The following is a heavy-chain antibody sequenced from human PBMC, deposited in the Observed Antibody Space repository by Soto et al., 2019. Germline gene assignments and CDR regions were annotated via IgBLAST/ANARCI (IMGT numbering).Heavy chain of an antibody. Sequence: EVQLVESGGGLVQPGRSLRLSCAASGFTFDDYAMHWVRQAPGKGLEWVSGISWNSGSIGYADSVKGRFTISRDNAKNSLYLQMNRLRAEDTALYYCAKDNYPGYWGQGTPVTVSS. CDR2: ISWNSGSI. V-gene: IGHV3-9*01. J-gene: IGHJ4*02. CDR3: AKDNYPGY. D-gene: IGHD3-10*01. CDR1: GFTFDDYA.